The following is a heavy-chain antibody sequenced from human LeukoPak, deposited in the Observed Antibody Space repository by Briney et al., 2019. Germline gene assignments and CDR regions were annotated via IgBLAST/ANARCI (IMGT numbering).Heavy chain of an antibody. CDR3: ARVDVVVPAAFDY. Sequence: GGSLRLSCAASGFTFSSYAMHWVRQAPGKGLEWVAVISYDGSNKYYADSVKGRFTISRDNSKNTLYLQMNSLRAEDTAVYYCARVDVVVPAAFDYWGQGTLVTVSS. J-gene: IGHJ4*02. CDR1: GFTFSSYA. V-gene: IGHV3-30*04. D-gene: IGHD2-2*01. CDR2: ISYDGSNK.